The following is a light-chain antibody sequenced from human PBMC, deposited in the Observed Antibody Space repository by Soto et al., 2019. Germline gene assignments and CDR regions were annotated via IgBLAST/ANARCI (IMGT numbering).Light chain of an antibody. CDR3: QQYNNWPPTWT. J-gene: IGKJ1*01. Sequence: EIVLTQSPGTLSSSPGERATLSCRASQSVANNLAWYQQKPGQAPRLLIYGASTRATGFPARFSGSGSGTEFTLTISSLQSEDFAVYYCQQYNNWPPTWTFGQGTKVDI. V-gene: IGKV3-15*01. CDR1: QSVANN. CDR2: GAS.